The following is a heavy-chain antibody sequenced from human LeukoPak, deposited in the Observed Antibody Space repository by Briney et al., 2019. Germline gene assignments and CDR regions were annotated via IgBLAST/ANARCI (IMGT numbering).Heavy chain of an antibody. CDR2: IYSGGST. V-gene: IGHV3-66*01. CDR3: ARVRSGSSWYY. Sequence: QPGGSLRLSCAASGFTVSSNYMSRVRQAPGKGLEWVSVIYSGGSTYYADSVKGRFTISRDNSKNTLYLQMNSLRAEDTAVYYCARVRSGSSWYYWGQGTLVTVSS. J-gene: IGHJ4*02. CDR1: GFTVSSNY. D-gene: IGHD6-13*01.